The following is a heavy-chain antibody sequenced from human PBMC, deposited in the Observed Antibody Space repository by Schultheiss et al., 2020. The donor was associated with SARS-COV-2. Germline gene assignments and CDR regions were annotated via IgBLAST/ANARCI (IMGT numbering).Heavy chain of an antibody. CDR3: AREWELLSIGYP. CDR2: IKQDGSEK. J-gene: IGHJ5*02. Sequence: GGSLRLSCAASGFTVSSNYMSWVRQAPGKGLEWVANIKQDGSEKYYADSVKGRFTISRDNAKNSLYLQMNSLRAEDTAVYYCAREWELLSIGYPWGQGTLVTVSS. CDR1: GFTVSSNY. D-gene: IGHD1-26*01. V-gene: IGHV3-7*01.